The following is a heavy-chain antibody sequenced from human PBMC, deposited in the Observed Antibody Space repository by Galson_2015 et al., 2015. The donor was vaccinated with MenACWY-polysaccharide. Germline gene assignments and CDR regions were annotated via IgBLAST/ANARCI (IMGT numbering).Heavy chain of an antibody. CDR2: ISVSGAGT. CDR1: GFTFSTYA. CDR3: AKVVRGSSPNDAFDI. Sequence: SLRLSCAASGFTFSTYAMTWVRQAPGKGLEWVSAISVSGAGTYYADSVKGRFAISRDNSKNTLYLQMNSLRTEDTAVYHCAKVVRGSSPNDAFDIWGQGTMVTVSS. D-gene: IGHD1-26*01. V-gene: IGHV3-23*01. J-gene: IGHJ3*02.